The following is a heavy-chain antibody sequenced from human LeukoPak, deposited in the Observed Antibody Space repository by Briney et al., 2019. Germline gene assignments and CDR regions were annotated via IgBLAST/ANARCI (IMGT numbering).Heavy chain of an antibody. J-gene: IGHJ6*02. Sequence: PGGSLRLSCAASGFTFSSCSMNWVRQAPGKGLEWVSSISSSSSYIYYADSVKGRFTISRDNAENSLYLQMNSLRAEDTAVYYCAFGEGSGSSNYYGMDVWGQGTTVTVSS. CDR2: ISSSSSYI. CDR3: AFGEGSGSSNYYGMDV. V-gene: IGHV3-21*04. D-gene: IGHD3-10*01. CDR1: GFTFSSCS.